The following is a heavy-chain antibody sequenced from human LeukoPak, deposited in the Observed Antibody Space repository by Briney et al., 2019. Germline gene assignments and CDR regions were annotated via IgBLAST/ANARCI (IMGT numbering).Heavy chain of an antibody. CDR1: GFTFSSYA. V-gene: IGHV3-23*01. CDR3: AKLPVSYSSGWSNFDY. CDR2: ISGSGGST. J-gene: IGHJ4*02. Sequence: PGGSLRLSCAASGFTFSSYAMSWVRQAPGKGLEWVSAISGSGGSTYCADSVKDRFTISRDNSKNTLYLQMNSLRAEDTAIYCCAKLPVSYSSGWSNFDYWGQGTLVTVSS. D-gene: IGHD6-19*01.